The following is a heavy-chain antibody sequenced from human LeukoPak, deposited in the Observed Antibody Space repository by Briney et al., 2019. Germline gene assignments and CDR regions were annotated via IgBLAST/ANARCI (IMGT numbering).Heavy chain of an antibody. D-gene: IGHD3-10*01. Sequence: PGGSLRLSCAASGFTFSIYGMSWVRQAPGKGLEWVSAISSNGGGTLYADSVKGRFTISRDNSKRTLDLQMSSLRAEDTAVYFCAKDLSGFFDHWGQGTLVTVSS. CDR2: ISSNGGGT. CDR3: AKDLSGFFDH. CDR1: GFTFSIYG. V-gene: IGHV3-23*01. J-gene: IGHJ4*02.